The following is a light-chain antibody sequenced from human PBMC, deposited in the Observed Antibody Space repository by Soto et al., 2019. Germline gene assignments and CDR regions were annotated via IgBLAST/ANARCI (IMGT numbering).Light chain of an antibody. CDR3: HQYDSGWT. V-gene: IGKV3-20*01. J-gene: IGKJ1*01. CDR1: QSISGTF. Sequence: EIVLTQSPGTLSLSPGERATLSRRASQSISGTFLAWYQHKPGQAPRVLIYGASRRATGIPDRFSGSGSGTDFTLTISRLEPEDFALYYCHQYDSGWTFGQGTKVEMK. CDR2: GAS.